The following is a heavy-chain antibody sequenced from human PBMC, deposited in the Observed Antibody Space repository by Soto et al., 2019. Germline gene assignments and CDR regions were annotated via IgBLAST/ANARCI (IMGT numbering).Heavy chain of an antibody. J-gene: IGHJ4*02. Sequence: GGSLRLSCAASGFTFSGHGMHWLRQAPGKGLEWVAVISYDGSNKYYADSVRGRFTISRDNSKNNVDLQMSSLRVEDTAVYYCAKERMEQYQLLPFFDYWGQGTLVTVSS. V-gene: IGHV3-30*18. CDR2: ISYDGSNK. CDR3: AKERMEQYQLLPFFDY. CDR1: GFTFSGHG. D-gene: IGHD2-2*01.